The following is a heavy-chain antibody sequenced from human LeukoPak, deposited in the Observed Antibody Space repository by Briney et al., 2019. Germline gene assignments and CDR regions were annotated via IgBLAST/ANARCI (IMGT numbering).Heavy chain of an antibody. Sequence: SETLSLTCTVSGGSISSYYWSWIRQPPGKGLEWIGYIYYSGSTNYNPSLKSRVTISVDTSKNQFSLELSSVTAADTAVYYCARQISYYDILTGYYADAFDIWGQGTMVTVSS. D-gene: IGHD3-9*01. CDR1: GGSISSYY. J-gene: IGHJ3*02. V-gene: IGHV4-59*08. CDR3: ARQISYYDILTGYYADAFDI. CDR2: IYYSGST.